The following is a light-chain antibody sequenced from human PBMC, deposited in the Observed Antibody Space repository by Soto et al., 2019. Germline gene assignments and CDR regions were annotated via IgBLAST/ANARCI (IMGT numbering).Light chain of an antibody. J-gene: IGLJ1*01. CDR2: DVS. CDR3: CSYAGSYSYV. Sequence: QSALTQPRSVSGSPGQSVTISCTGTSSDVGGYNYVSWYQEQPGKAPKLMIYDVSKRPSRVPDRFSGSKSGNTASLTISGLQAEDEADYYCCSYAGSYSYVFGTGTKVTVL. CDR1: SSDVGGYNY. V-gene: IGLV2-11*01.